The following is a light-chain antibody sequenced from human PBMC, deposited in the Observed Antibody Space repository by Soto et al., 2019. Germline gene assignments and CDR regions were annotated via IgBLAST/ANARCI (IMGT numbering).Light chain of an antibody. CDR1: QSVSSY. V-gene: IGKV3-11*01. CDR2: DAS. Sequence: EIVLTQSTATLSLSPGERATLSCRASQSVSSYLAWYQQKPGQAPRLLIYDASNRATGIPARFSGSGSGTDFTLTISSLEPEDFALYYCQQRSNWPLTFGPGTKVDIK. CDR3: QQRSNWPLT. J-gene: IGKJ3*01.